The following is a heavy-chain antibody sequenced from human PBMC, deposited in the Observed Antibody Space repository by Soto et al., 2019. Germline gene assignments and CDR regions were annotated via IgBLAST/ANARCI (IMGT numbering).Heavy chain of an antibody. CDR2: INHSGST. V-gene: IGHV4-34*01. D-gene: IGHD6-6*01. CDR3: ASIFSSSSRKDYYYYGMDV. Sequence: SETLSLTCAVYGGSFSGYYWSWSRQPPGKGLEWIGEINHSGSTNYNPSLKSRVTISVDTSKNQFSLKLSSVTAADTAVYYCASIFSSSSRKDYYYYGMDVWGQGTTVTVS. CDR1: GGSFSGYY. J-gene: IGHJ6*02.